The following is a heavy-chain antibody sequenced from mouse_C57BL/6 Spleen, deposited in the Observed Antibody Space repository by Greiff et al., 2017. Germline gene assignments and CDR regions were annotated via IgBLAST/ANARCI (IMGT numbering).Heavy chain of an antibody. V-gene: IGHV1-55*01. D-gene: IGHD2-4*01. CDR3: ASQGGLRRKAWFAY. CDR1: GYTFTSYW. Sequence: VQLQQPGAELVKPGASVKMSCKASGYTFTSYWITWVKQRPGQGLEWIGDIYPGSGSTNYNEKFKSKATLTVDTSSSTAYMQLSSLTSEDSAVYYGASQGGLRRKAWFAYWGQGTLVTVSA. CDR2: IYPGSGST. J-gene: IGHJ3*01.